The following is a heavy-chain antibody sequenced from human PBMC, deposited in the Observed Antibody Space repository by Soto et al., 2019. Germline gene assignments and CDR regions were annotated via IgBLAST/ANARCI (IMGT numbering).Heavy chain of an antibody. Sequence: GGSLRLSCAASGFTFSSYAMGWVRQAPGKGLEWVSAISGSGGSTYYADSVKGRFTISRDNSKNTLYLQMNSLRAEDTAVYFCAKAGYCSSATCATRYYYMDVWGKGTTVTVSS. CDR3: AKAGYCSSATCATRYYYMDV. J-gene: IGHJ6*03. CDR1: GFTFSSYA. V-gene: IGHV3-23*01. D-gene: IGHD2-2*01. CDR2: ISGSGGST.